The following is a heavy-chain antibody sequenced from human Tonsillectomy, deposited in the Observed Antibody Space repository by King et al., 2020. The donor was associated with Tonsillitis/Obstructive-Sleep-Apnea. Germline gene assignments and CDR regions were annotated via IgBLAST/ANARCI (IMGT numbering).Heavy chain of an antibody. CDR2: ISGSGGST. J-gene: IGHJ6*03. V-gene: IGHV3-23*04. Sequence: EVQLVESGGGLVQPGGSLRLSCAASVFTFSSYAMNWVRQAPGKGLEWVSAISGSGGSTYYADSVKGRFTISRDNAKNTLYLQMNSLRAEDTAVYYCAKGRGIYYYYMDVWGKGTTVTVSS. CDR1: VFTFSSYA. D-gene: IGHD2/OR15-2a*01. CDR3: AKGRGIYYYYMDV.